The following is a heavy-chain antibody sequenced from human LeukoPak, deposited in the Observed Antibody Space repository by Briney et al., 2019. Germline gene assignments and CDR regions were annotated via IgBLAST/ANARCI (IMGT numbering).Heavy chain of an antibody. CDR3: AREGFRSVYRFFDY. CDR1: GESFSDYY. J-gene: IGHJ4*02. D-gene: IGHD3-16*02. V-gene: IGHV4-34*01. Sequence: SETLSLTCVVYGESFSDYYWSWIRQSPGKGLEWIGQIHQGGSTNYNSSLKSRVTISLDTSKNQISLRLTSVTAAGTAVYYCAREGFRSVYRFFDYWGQGTLVTVSS. CDR2: IHQGGST.